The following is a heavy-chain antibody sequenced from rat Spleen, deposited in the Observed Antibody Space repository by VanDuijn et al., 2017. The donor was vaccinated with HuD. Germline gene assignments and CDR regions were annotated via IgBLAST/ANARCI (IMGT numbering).Heavy chain of an antibody. CDR1: GFTFSDYD. D-gene: IGHD1-4*01. CDR3: ARRGYNYYFDY. J-gene: IGHJ2*01. Sequence: EVQLVESGGDLVQPGRSMKLSCAASGFTFSDYDMAWVRQAPKKGLEWVATINYDGSSTYYRDSVKGRFTVSRDNAKSTLYLQMDSLRSEDTATYYCARRGYNYYFDYWGQGVMVTVSS. CDR2: INYDGSST. V-gene: IGHV5-7*01.